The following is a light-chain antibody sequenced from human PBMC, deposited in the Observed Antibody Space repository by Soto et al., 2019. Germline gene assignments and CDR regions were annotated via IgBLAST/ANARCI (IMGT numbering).Light chain of an antibody. V-gene: IGKV1-5*03. CDR1: QSISSW. J-gene: IGKJ1*01. CDR2: KAS. CDR3: QQYNSYST. Sequence: DIQMTQSPSTLSASVGDRVTITCRASQSISSWSAWYQQKPGKAPKLLIYKASILVSGVPSRFSGSGSGTEFTLTISSLEPDDVATYYCQQYNSYSTFGQGTKVEIK.